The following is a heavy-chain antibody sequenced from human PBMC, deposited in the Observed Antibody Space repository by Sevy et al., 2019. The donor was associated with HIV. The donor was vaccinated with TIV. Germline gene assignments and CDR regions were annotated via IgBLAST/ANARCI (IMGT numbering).Heavy chain of an antibody. V-gene: IGHV3-53*01. Sequence: GGSLRLSCAASGFSISNNYTAWVRQAPGKGLEWVSVMYSGGSPYYADSVKGRFARSRDRSKNTVYLQMNSLRAEDTAVYYCARGYCGGGSCTAFDPWGQGTLVTVSS. CDR3: ARGYCGGGSCTAFDP. CDR2: MYSGGSP. CDR1: GFSISNNY. J-gene: IGHJ5*02. D-gene: IGHD2-15*01.